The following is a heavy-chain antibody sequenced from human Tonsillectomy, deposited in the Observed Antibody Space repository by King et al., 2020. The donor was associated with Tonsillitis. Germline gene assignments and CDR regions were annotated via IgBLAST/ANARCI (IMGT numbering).Heavy chain of an antibody. CDR1: GITFVRYA. V-gene: IGHV3-23*04. Sequence: VQLVESGGGLAQPGGSLRLSCAASGITFVRYAMMWVRQGPGKGLEFVSAIGATGGDTYYADSAQGRFTISRDNPKNTVYLEMNSLRADDTAVYYCARDQNGDYVGAFEIWGQGTMVTVSS. J-gene: IGHJ3*02. CDR3: ARDQNGDYVGAFEI. D-gene: IGHD4-17*01. CDR2: IGATGGDT.